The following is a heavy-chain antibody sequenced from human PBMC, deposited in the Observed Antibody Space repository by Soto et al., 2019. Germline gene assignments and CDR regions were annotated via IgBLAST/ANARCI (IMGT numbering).Heavy chain of an antibody. D-gene: IGHD3-22*01. CDR1: GGTFSSYA. CDR2: INVYNGNT. Sequence: ASVKVSCKASGGTFSSYAISWVRQAPGQGLEWMGWINVYNGNTKYAQQLQGRVTLTTDTSTSTAHMDLRSLRSDDTAVYYCAIISSAGSRYIPYFSAQGTFVTGSS. J-gene: IGHJ4*02. CDR3: AIISSAGSRYIPYF. V-gene: IGHV1-18*01.